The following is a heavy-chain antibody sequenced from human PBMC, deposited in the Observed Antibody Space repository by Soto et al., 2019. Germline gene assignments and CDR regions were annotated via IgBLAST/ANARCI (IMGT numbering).Heavy chain of an antibody. J-gene: IGHJ4*02. CDR3: ARDVGYYYDSSGSQPCDY. CDR1: CYTFTSYG. CDR2: ISAYNGNT. Sequence: ASVKVSCTASCYTFTSYGISWVRQAPGQGLEWMGWISAYNGNTNYAQKLQGRVTMTTDTSTSTAYMELRSLRSDDTAVYYCARDVGYYYDSSGSQPCDYWGQGTLVTVSS. V-gene: IGHV1-18*01. D-gene: IGHD3-22*01.